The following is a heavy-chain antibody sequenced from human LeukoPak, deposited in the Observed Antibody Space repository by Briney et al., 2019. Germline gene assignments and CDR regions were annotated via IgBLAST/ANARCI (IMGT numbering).Heavy chain of an antibody. D-gene: IGHD4-17*01. Sequence: GGSLRLSCAASGFTFSSYSMNWVRQAPGKGLEWVSSISSSSNYIYYADSLKGRFTISRDNAEDSLYLQMNSLRAEDSAIYYCARAQQRDVTSPFELDYWGQGTLVAVSS. V-gene: IGHV3-21*01. J-gene: IGHJ4*02. CDR2: ISSSSNYI. CDR1: GFTFSSYS. CDR3: ARAQQRDVTSPFELDY.